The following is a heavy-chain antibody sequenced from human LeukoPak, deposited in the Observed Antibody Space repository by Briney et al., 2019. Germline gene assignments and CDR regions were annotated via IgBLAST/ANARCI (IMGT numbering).Heavy chain of an antibody. CDR3: ARGGRITMLRGGHFDY. D-gene: IGHD3-10*01. V-gene: IGHV4-39*07. Sequence: KASETLSLTCTVSGGSISSSSYYWGWIRQPPGKGLEWIGSIYYSGSTYYNPSLKSRVTISVDTSKNQFSLKLSSVTAADTAVYYCARGGRITMLRGGHFDYWGQGTLVTVSS. CDR1: GGSISSSSYY. CDR2: IYYSGST. J-gene: IGHJ4*02.